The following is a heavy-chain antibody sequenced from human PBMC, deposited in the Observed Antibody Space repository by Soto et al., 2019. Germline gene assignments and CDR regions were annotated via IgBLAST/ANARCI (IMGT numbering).Heavy chain of an antibody. Sequence: EVQLVESGGGLVKPGGSLRLSCAASGFTFSSYSMNWVRQAPGKGLECVSSITSSGTYMYYADSVKGRFTISRDNAKDSLYLQMNSLRAEDTAVYYCARGDNWNGLYYFDYWGLGTLVTVSS. D-gene: IGHD1-1*01. CDR2: ITSSGTYM. J-gene: IGHJ4*02. CDR1: GFTFSSYS. CDR3: ARGDNWNGLYYFDY. V-gene: IGHV3-21*01.